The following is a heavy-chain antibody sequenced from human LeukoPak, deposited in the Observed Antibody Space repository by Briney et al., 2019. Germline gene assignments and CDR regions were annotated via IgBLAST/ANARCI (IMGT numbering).Heavy chain of an antibody. CDR3: ARDHSGSYHFDY. CDR2: INPNSGGT. V-gene: IGHV1-2*02. D-gene: IGHD1-26*01. Sequence: ASVKVSCKASGYTFTGYYMHWVRQAPGQGLEWMGWINPNSGGTNYAQKFQGRVTMTRDTSISTAYTELSRLRSEDTAVYYCARDHSGSYHFDYWGQGTLVTVSS. CDR1: GYTFTGYY. J-gene: IGHJ4*01.